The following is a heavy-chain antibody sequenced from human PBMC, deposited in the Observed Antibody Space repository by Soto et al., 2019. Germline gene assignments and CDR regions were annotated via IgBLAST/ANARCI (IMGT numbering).Heavy chain of an antibody. D-gene: IGHD4-17*01. CDR2: ISGSGGST. V-gene: IGHV3-23*01. CDR1: GFTFSSYA. J-gene: IGHJ4*02. Sequence: GGSLRLSCAASGFTFSSYAMSWVRQAPGKGLEWVSAISGSGGSTNYADSVKGRFTISRDNSKNTLYLQMNSLRAEDTAVYYCAKGRVLTTVVTPGWDYWDQGTLVTVSS. CDR3: AKGRVLTTVVTPGWDY.